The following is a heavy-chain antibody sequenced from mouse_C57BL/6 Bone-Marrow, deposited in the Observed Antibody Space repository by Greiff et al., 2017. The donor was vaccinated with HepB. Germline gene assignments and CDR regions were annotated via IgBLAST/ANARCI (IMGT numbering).Heavy chain of an antibody. CDR3: AREGFITTVVAPYWYFDV. CDR2: IYPGDGDT. J-gene: IGHJ1*03. Sequence: QVQLQQSGPELVKPGASVKISCKASGYAFSSSWMNWVQQRPGKGLEWIGRIYPGDGDTNYNGKFKGKATLTADKSTSTAYMQLSSLTSEDSAVYYCAREGFITTVVAPYWYFDVWGTGTTVTVSS. D-gene: IGHD1-1*01. CDR1: GYAFSSSW. V-gene: IGHV1-82*01.